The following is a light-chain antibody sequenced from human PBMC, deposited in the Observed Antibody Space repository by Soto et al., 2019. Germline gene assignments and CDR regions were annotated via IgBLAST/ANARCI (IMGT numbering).Light chain of an antibody. CDR1: QSVSSSY. J-gene: IGKJ1*01. Sequence: EIVLTQSAATLSVSQGERATLSCRAIQSVSSSYLAWYQQKPGQPPRLLIYGASSRATGIPDRFSGSGSGTDFTLTISRLEPEDFAVYYCQQFGASLTWTFGQGTKVDIK. CDR3: QQFGASLTWT. CDR2: GAS. V-gene: IGKV3-20*01.